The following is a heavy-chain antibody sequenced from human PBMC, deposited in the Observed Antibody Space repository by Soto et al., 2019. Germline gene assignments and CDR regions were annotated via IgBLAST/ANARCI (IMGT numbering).Heavy chain of an antibody. J-gene: IGHJ4*02. V-gene: IGHV3-15*01. CDR2: IKSKTDGGTT. CDR1: GFTFSNAW. Sequence: EVPLVESGGGLVKPGGSLRLSCAASGFTFSNAWMSWVRQAPGKGLEWVGRIKSKTDGGTTDYAAPVKGRFTISRDDSKNTLYLQMNSLKTEDTAVYYCTTDPALLLWFGELSYWGQGTLVTVSS. CDR3: TTDPALLLWFGELSY. D-gene: IGHD3-10*01.